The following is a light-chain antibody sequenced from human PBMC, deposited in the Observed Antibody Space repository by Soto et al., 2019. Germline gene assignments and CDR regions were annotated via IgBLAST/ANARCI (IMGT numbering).Light chain of an antibody. J-gene: IGKJ2*03. CDR1: QRISTS. CDR2: AAT. Sequence: DIQLTQSPSSLSASVGDRVTIACRASQRISTSLNWYQQKPGKAPKLMIYAATTLQSGFPSRFSGSGSGAEFTLTISSLQPEDSATYYCQQSYDTFYSFGQGTRVEIK. CDR3: QQSYDTFYS. V-gene: IGKV1-39*01.